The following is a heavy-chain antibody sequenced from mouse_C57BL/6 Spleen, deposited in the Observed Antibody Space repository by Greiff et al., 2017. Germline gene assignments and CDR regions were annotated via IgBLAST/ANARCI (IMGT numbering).Heavy chain of an antibody. D-gene: IGHD1-1*01. V-gene: IGHV1-64*01. CDR1: GYTFTSYW. CDR2: IHPNSGST. CDR3: AREGVYYGSSYGYFDV. J-gene: IGHJ1*03. Sequence: VQLQQPGAELVKPGASVKLSCKASGYTFTSYWMHWVKQRPGQGLEWIGMIHPNSGSTNYNEKFKSKATLTVDKSSSTAYMQLSSLTSEDSAVYYCAREGVYYGSSYGYFDVWGTGTTVTVSS.